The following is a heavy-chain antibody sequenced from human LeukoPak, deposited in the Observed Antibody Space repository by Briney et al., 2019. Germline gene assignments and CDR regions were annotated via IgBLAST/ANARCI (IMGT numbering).Heavy chain of an antibody. CDR1: GYRFTSNW. Sequence: GESLKISCKGSGYRFTSNWIGWVRQMPGGGLEWMGIIYPGDSDTRYSPSFQGQVTFSADNSISTAYLQWSSLKASDTAMYYCARLVQGYCSGGSCYYFDYWGQGTLVIVSS. CDR3: ARLVQGYCSGGSCYYFDY. D-gene: IGHD2-15*01. J-gene: IGHJ4*02. V-gene: IGHV5-51*01. CDR2: IYPGDSDT.